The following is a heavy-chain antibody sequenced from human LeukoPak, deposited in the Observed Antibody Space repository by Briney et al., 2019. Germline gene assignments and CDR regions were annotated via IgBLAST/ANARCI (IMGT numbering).Heavy chain of an antibody. Sequence: SGGSLRLSCAASGFTFSSYAMHWVRQAPGKGLEWVAFIRYDGSDKYYADSVKGRFTISRDNSKNTLSLQVNSLRVDDTAVYYCARIKNILTDQGAYFYYYYMDVWGKGTTVTVSS. CDR3: ARIKNILTDQGAYFYYYYMDV. CDR2: IRYDGSDK. D-gene: IGHD3-9*01. CDR1: GFTFSSYA. V-gene: IGHV3-30*02. J-gene: IGHJ6*03.